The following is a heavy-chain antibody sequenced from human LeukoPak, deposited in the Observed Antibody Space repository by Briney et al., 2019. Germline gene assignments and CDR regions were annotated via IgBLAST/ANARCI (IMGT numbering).Heavy chain of an antibody. V-gene: IGHV3-53*04. D-gene: IGHD2-2*01. CDR1: GFSLSSNY. CDR2: IYSGDNT. J-gene: IGHJ3*02. Sequence: GWSLTLSYAPPGFSLSSNYMSWVRQAPAKGRTGVAGIYSGDNTYCADSLKGRFPISRHHSENTLSLQMNSLRAEDTAVYYCARDRGDGYCSGTSCSHAFDIWGRGTMVTVSS. CDR3: ARDRGDGYCSGTSCSHAFDI.